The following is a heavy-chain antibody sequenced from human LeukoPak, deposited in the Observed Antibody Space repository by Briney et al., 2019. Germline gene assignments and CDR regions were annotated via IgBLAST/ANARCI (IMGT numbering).Heavy chain of an antibody. J-gene: IGHJ4*02. CDR2: IKKDGSET. Sequence: PGRSLRLSCAASGFTLSTYWMSWVRQVPGKGLEWVANIKKDGSETYYVDSVKGRFTISRDNAKSSLYLQMNSLRAEDTAIYHCAKGRYSGTTYYFDYWGQGTLVTVSS. CDR1: GFTLSTYW. V-gene: IGHV3-7*03. D-gene: IGHD5-12*01. CDR3: AKGRYSGTTYYFDY.